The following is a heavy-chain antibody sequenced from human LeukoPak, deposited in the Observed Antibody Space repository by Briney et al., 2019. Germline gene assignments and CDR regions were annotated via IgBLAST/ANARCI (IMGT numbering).Heavy chain of an antibody. D-gene: IGHD2-2*01. Sequence: SGPTLVNPTQTLTLTCTFSGFSLSASGVGVGWIRQPPGKALEWLALIYWNDDKDYSPSLKSRLTITKDTSKNQVVLTMTNMDPVDTATCYCAHEKSSARVFDSWGQGTLVTVSS. CDR3: AHEKSSARVFDS. V-gene: IGHV2-5*01. CDR2: IYWNDDK. J-gene: IGHJ4*02. CDR1: GFSLSASGVG.